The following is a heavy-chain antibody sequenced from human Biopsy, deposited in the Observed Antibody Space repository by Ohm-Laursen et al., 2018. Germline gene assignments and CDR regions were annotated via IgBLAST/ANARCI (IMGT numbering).Heavy chain of an antibody. V-gene: IGHV3-48*03. D-gene: IGHD2-8*01. CDR2: ISASGNHI. Sequence: SLRLSCAASGFAFNLYEMNWVRQAPGKGLEWASSISASGNHIYYTDSVKGRFTVSRDNGKNSVYLQMNSLRVEDTAVYYCARDGEAKYCKHGVCPSDFWGQGTLVTVSS. CDR1: GFAFNLYE. J-gene: IGHJ4*02. CDR3: ARDGEAKYCKHGVCPSDF.